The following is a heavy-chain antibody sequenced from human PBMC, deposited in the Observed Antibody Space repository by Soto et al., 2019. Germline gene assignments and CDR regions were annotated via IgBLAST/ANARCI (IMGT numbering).Heavy chain of an antibody. V-gene: IGHV1-18*01. Sequence: QVQLVQSGGEVKEPGASVQVSCKASGYRFSRYGINWVRQAPGQGLEWMGWVSTYDGNTQYAQKFQGRITMTTDTSTNTVYLELRSVTYDDTAVYYCARGEEDANLMIVVLPGDYWGQGTLVSVSS. CDR3: ARGEEDANLMIVVLPGDY. CDR1: GYRFSRYG. CDR2: VSTYDGNT. D-gene: IGHD2-21*01. J-gene: IGHJ4*02.